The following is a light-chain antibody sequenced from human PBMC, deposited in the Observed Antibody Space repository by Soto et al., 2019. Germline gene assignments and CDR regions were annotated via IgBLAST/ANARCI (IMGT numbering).Light chain of an antibody. J-gene: IGKJ2*01. V-gene: IGKV3-20*01. CDR3: QQYGGSPYT. Sequence: EIVLTQSPGTLSLSPGERATLSCRASQSVRSNYLAWYQRKPGQAPRLLIYGASTRATGIPDRFSGTGSGTDFNLTISRLEPEDSAVYYCQQYGGSPYTFGPGTKLEIK. CDR2: GAS. CDR1: QSVRSNY.